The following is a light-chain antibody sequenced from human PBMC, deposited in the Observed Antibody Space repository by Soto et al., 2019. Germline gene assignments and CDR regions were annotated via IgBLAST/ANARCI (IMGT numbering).Light chain of an antibody. Sequence: QSVLTQPPSASGPPGQRVTISCSGSSSSIGSNYVYWYQQLPGTAPKLLIYRNNQRPSGVPDRFSGSKSGTSASLAISGLRSEDEADYYCATWDDRLSGHVFGSGTKLTVL. CDR3: ATWDDRLSGHV. CDR1: SSSIGSNY. V-gene: IGLV1-47*01. CDR2: RNN. J-gene: IGLJ1*01.